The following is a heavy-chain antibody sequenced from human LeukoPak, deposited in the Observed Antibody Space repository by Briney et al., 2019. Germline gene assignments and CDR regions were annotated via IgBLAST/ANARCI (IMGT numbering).Heavy chain of an antibody. CDR1: GYSITRGYY. Sequence: SETLSLTCTVSGYSITRGYYWGGIRHPPGKGLEWFGRIYHSGSTYYNPSLKSRVTISVDTSKNQFSLKLSSVTAADTAVYYGGRLRGSGGPDWGQGTLVTVSS. V-gene: IGHV4-38-2*02. CDR3: GRLRGSGGPD. J-gene: IGHJ4*02. D-gene: IGHD6-19*01. CDR2: IYHSGST.